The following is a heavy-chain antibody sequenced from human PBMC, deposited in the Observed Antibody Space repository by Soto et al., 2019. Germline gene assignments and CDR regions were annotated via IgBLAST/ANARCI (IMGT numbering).Heavy chain of an antibody. V-gene: IGHV1-46*01. CDR2: IHPSGDTA. CDR3: ARDHSISSSGAWWLDP. D-gene: IGHD2-21*01. J-gene: IGHJ5*02. Sequence: ASVKVSCKTSGYTFSSNWIHWARRAPGQGLGWMGVIHPSGDTAHYAQKFQGRVTMTTDTSTGTLYMQLNSLTPGDTAVYYCARDHSISSSGAWWLDPWSQGTLVTVSS. CDR1: GYTFSSNW.